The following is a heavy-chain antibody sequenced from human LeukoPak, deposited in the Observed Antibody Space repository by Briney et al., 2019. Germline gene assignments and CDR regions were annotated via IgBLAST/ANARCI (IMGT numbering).Heavy chain of an antibody. CDR3: ARVGIVVVPAATTPGYYMDV. Sequence: GGSLRLSCAASGFTFSSYSMNWVRQAPGKGLEWVSSISSSSSYIYYADSVKGRFTISRDNAKNSPYLQMNSLRAEDTAVYYCARVGIVVVPAATTPGYYMDVWGKGTTVTVSS. CDR1: GFTFSSYS. J-gene: IGHJ6*03. V-gene: IGHV3-21*01. CDR2: ISSSSSYI. D-gene: IGHD2-2*01.